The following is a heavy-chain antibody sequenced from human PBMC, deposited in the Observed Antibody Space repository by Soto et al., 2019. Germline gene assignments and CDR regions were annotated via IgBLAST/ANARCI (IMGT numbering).Heavy chain of an antibody. V-gene: IGHV4-31*03. D-gene: IGHD6-6*01. Sequence: QVQLQESGPGLVKPSQTLSLTCTVSGGSISSGGYYWTWIRQHTGKGLEWIGYNYYSGITYYNPSLKSRVTISLDTSKTPFSLKLSSVTAADTAVYYCARGSSIAGLYYGMDVWGKGTTVTVSS. CDR3: ARGSSIAGLYYGMDV. CDR1: GGSISSGGYY. CDR2: NYYSGIT. J-gene: IGHJ6*04.